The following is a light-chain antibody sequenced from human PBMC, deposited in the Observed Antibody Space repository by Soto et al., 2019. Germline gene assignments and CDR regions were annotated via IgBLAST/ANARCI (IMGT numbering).Light chain of an antibody. Sequence: QSVLTQPASVSGSPGQSITISCTGTRSDVGRYNLVSWYQQLPGKAPRLIISDVTKRPSGISNRFSGSKSGSTASLTISGLRTEDEADYYCSSYAGSSTWVFGGGTQLTVL. J-gene: IGLJ7*01. CDR1: RSDVGRYNL. CDR3: SSYAGSSTWV. CDR2: DVT. V-gene: IGLV2-23*02.